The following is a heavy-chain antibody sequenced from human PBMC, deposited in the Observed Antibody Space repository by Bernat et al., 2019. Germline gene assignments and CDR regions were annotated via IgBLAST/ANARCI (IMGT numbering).Heavy chain of an antibody. CDR3: ARGRIGGQSGIDC. J-gene: IGHJ4*02. D-gene: IGHD3-16*01. CDR2: MYTSGST. CDR1: SDSISSYY. V-gene: IGHV4-4*08. Sequence: QVQLQESGPGLVKPSETLSLTCTVSSDSISSYYWTWIRQPPGKKLEYIGYMYTSGSTNYNPSLKSRVTMSIDTSRNQFSLKLRSVTAADTATYFCARGRIGGQSGIDCWGQGILVTVYS.